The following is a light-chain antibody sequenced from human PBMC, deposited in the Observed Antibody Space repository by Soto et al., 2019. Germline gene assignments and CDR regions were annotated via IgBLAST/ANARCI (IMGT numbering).Light chain of an antibody. CDR3: CSYAGSSTFPYV. Sequence: QSVPTQPASVSGSPGQSITISCTGTSSDVGSYNLVSWYQQHPGKAPKLMIYEVSKRPSGVSNRFSGSKSGNTASLTISGLQAEDEADYYCCSYAGSSTFPYVFGTGTKVTVL. CDR1: SSDVGSYNL. CDR2: EVS. V-gene: IGLV2-23*02. J-gene: IGLJ1*01.